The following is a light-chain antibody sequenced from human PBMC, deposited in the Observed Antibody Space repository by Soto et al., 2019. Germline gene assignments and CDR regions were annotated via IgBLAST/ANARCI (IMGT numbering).Light chain of an antibody. J-gene: IGKJ4*01. CDR1: QGIGND. CDR2: AAT. V-gene: IGKV1-6*02. Sequence: AIQMAQSPSSLSASVGDRVTITCRASQGIGNDVGWYQQKPGKAPKLLLYAATTLQSGVPSRFSGTRSGTDFTLTISSLQPEDVATYYCLQDHTAPLTFGGGTKVEIK. CDR3: LQDHTAPLT.